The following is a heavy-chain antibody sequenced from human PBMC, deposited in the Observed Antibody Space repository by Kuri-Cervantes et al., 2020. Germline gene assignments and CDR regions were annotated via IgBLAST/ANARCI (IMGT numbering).Heavy chain of an antibody. J-gene: IGHJ4*02. CDR1: GFTFSSYA. D-gene: IGHD6-13*01. CDR2: ILYDGSNK. V-gene: IGHV3-30*01. Sequence: GESLKISCAASGFTFSSYAMHWVRQAPGKGLEWVAVILYDGSNKYYADSVKGRFTISRDNSKNTLYLQMNSLRAEDTAVYYCARDEAAAGNFDYWGQGTLVTVSS. CDR3: ARDEAAAGNFDY.